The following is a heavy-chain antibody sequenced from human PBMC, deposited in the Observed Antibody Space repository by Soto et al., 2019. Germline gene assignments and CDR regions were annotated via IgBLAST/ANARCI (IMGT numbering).Heavy chain of an antibody. CDR1: GYTLTDLS. Sequence: ASVKVSCQVSGYTLTDLSMHWVRQAPGKGLEWMGGFDPEDGETIYAQKFQGRVTMTEDTSTDTAYMELSSLRSEDTAVYYCATDYSEPGWFDPWGQGTLVTVSS. CDR2: FDPEDGET. CDR3: ATDYSEPGWFDP. D-gene: IGHD4-4*01. V-gene: IGHV1-24*01. J-gene: IGHJ5*02.